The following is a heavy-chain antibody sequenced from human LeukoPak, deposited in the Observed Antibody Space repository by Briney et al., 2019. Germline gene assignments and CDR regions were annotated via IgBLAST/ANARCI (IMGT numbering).Heavy chain of an antibody. CDR2: ISSSSSYI. Sequence: PGGSLRLSCAASGFTFSSYSMNWVRQAPGKGLEWVSSISSSSSYIYYADSVKGRFTISRDNAKNSLYLQMNSLRAEDTAVYYCAGYCSSTSCLGDFDYWGQGTLVTVSS. CDR1: GFTFSSYS. D-gene: IGHD2-2*01. CDR3: AGYCSSTSCLGDFDY. J-gene: IGHJ4*02. V-gene: IGHV3-21*01.